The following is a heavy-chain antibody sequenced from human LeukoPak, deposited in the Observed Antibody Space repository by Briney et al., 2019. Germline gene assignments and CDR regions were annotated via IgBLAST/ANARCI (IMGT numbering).Heavy chain of an antibody. CDR3: ARPLRYYYDSSGYRGAFDI. Sequence: GGSLRLSCVASGFTFCSYWMSWVREAPGKGLGWVANIKQDGREKYYVDSVKGRFTISRDNAKNSLYLQMNSLRAEDTAVYYCARPLRYYYDSSGYRGAFDIWGQGTMVTVSS. CDR1: GFTFCSYW. J-gene: IGHJ3*02. V-gene: IGHV3-7*01. CDR2: IKQDGREK. D-gene: IGHD3-22*01.